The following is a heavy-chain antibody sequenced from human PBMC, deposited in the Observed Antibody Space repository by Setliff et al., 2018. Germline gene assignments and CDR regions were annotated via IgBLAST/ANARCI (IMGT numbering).Heavy chain of an antibody. CDR3: ARSPANGGHDAFDI. J-gene: IGHJ3*02. CDR2: ISPDSIHI. CDR1: GFSFRTFS. V-gene: IGHV3-21*01. D-gene: IGHD6-25*01. Sequence: GGSLRLSCAASGFSFRTFSMHWVRQAPGKGLEWVSSISPDSIHIYYADTVKGRFTISRDNARDSLYLHMNSLGAEDTAVYYCARSPANGGHDAFDIWGQGAMVTVSS.